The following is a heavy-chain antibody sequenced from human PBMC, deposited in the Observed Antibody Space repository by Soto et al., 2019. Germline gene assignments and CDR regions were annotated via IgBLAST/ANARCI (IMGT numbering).Heavy chain of an antibody. D-gene: IGHD5-18*01. CDR3: AHRGGGSGGYSYGY. J-gene: IGHJ4*02. V-gene: IGHV2-5*02. Sequence: QITLKESGPTLVKPTQTLTLTCTFSGFSLSTSGVGVGWIRQPPGKALEWLALIYWDDDNRYSPSLKSRLTITKETSKNQLVLTMTNMEPVDTATYYCAHRGGGSGGYSYGYWGQGTLVTVSS. CDR2: IYWDDDN. CDR1: GFSLSTSGVG.